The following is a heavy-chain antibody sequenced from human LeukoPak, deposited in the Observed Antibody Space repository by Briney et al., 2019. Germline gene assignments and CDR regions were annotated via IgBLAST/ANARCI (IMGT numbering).Heavy chain of an antibody. V-gene: IGHV4-59*08. CDR1: GGSISSYY. CDR2: IYYSGST. J-gene: IGHJ1*01. D-gene: IGHD1/OR15-1a*01. Sequence: PSETLSLTCTVSGGSISSYYWSWIRQPPGKGLEWIGYIYYSGSTNYNPSLKSRVTISVDTSKNQSSLKLSSVTAADTAVYYCARHAQQGVPRFQHWGQGTLVTVSS. CDR3: ARHAQQGVPRFQH.